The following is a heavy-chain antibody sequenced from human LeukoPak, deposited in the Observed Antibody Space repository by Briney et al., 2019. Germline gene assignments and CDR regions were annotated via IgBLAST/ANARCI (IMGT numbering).Heavy chain of an antibody. CDR3: AKDSSEAFDI. V-gene: IGHV3-30*18. Sequence: GGSLRLSWAASGFTFSSYGMHWVRQAPGKGLEWVAVISYDGSNKYYADSVKGRFTISRDNSKNTLYLQMNSLRAEDTAVYYCAKDSSEAFDIWGQGTMVTVSS. D-gene: IGHD6-6*01. J-gene: IGHJ3*02. CDR1: GFTFSSYG. CDR2: ISYDGSNK.